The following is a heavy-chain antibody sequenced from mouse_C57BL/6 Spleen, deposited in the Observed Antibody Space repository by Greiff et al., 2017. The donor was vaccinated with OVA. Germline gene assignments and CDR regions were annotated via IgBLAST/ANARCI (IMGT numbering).Heavy chain of an antibody. CDR2: ISSGGSYT. CDR3: AREDDYDTGCFAY. V-gene: IGHV5-6*02. J-gene: IGHJ3*01. Sequence: DVKLVESGGDLVKPGGSLKLSCAASGFTFSSYGMSWVRQTPDKRLEWVATISSGGSYTYYPDSVKGRFTISRDNAKNTLYLQMSSLKSEDTAMYYCAREDDYDTGCFAYWGQGTLVTVSA. CDR1: GFTFSSYG. D-gene: IGHD2-4*01.